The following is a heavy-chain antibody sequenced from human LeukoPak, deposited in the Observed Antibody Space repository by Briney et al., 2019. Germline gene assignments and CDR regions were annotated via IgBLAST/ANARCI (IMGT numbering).Heavy chain of an antibody. Sequence: TGGTLRLSCAASGFTFSSYAMSWVRQAPGQGLEWVSAIGGSGGSTYYADSVKGRFTISRDNSKNTLYMQMNSLRAEDTAVYYCAKGVGANYYYYMDVWGKGTTVTVSS. CDR2: IGGSGGST. CDR3: AKGVGANYYYYMDV. CDR1: GFTFSSYA. D-gene: IGHD1-26*01. V-gene: IGHV3-23*01. J-gene: IGHJ6*03.